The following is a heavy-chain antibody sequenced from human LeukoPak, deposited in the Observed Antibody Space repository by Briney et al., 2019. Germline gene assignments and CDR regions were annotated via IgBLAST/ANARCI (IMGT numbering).Heavy chain of an antibody. V-gene: IGHV3-9*01. J-gene: IGHJ4*02. CDR3: AKGKVVVAASYFDY. Sequence: GGSLRLSCAASGFTFDDYAMHWVRQAPGKGLEWVSGISWNSDSMGYADSVKGRFTISRDNAKNSLYLQMNSLRAEDTALYYCAKGKVVVAASYFDYWGQGTLVTVSS. CDR2: ISWNSDSM. CDR1: GFTFDDYA. D-gene: IGHD2-15*01.